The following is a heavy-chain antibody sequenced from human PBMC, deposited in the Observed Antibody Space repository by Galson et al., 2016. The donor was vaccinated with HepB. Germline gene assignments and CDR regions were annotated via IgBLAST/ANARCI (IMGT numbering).Heavy chain of an antibody. V-gene: IGHV3-11*06. D-gene: IGHD2-15*01. J-gene: IGHJ3*01. CDR1: GFTFSDYY. CDR2: ISPTSYDI. Sequence: SLRLSCAASGFTFSDYYMSWIRQAPGKGLEWVSSISPTSYDINFAAPVGGRFSICRDNVKTSLYLQMNTLGAEDPAVYYCAGSCGWFSVHTFELWGQGTMVTVSS. CDR3: AGSCGWFSVHTFEL.